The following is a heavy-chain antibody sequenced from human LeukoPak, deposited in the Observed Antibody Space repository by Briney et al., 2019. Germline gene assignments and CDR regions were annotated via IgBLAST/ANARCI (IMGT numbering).Heavy chain of an antibody. CDR1: GGSITSYY. V-gene: IGHV4-59*01. Sequence: SETLSLTCSVSGGSITSYYWSWIRQPPGKGLEWIGYIYHSGSTKYNPSLKSRVTISIDTSKNQFSLRLSSVTAADTAVYYCARDARCSGCHGSDYWGQGTLVTVSS. CDR2: IYHSGST. J-gene: IGHJ4*02. D-gene: IGHD6-19*01. CDR3: ARDARCSGCHGSDY.